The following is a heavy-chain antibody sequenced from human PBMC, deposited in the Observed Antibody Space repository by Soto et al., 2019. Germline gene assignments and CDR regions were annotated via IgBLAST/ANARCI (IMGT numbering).Heavy chain of an antibody. V-gene: IGHV4-39*01. CDR3: ARHGAAVLYYYGMDV. CDR2: IYYSGST. CDR1: GGSISTSTYY. J-gene: IGHJ6*02. Sequence: SETLSLTCTVSGGSISTSTYYWGWVRQPPGKGLEWIGYIYYSGSTYYNPSLKSRVTISVDTSNNQFSLNLSSVTAAYTAVYYCARHGAAVLYYYGMDVWGQGTTVTVSS. D-gene: IGHD6-13*01.